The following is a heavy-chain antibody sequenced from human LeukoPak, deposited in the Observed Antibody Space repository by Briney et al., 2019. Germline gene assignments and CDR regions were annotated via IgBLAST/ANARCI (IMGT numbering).Heavy chain of an antibody. CDR2: ITGDGDTT. V-gene: IGHV3-43*02. CDR1: GFTFYDYA. J-gene: IGHJ4*02. Sequence: GGSLRLSCAASGFTFYDYATHWVRQPPGKGLEWVSLITGDGDTTYHADSVRGRFSISRDNSRNSLYLQMDSLRTEDTALYYCAKSRNYGSGSYVDYWGPGTLVTVSS. D-gene: IGHD3-10*01. CDR3: AKSRNYGSGSYVDY.